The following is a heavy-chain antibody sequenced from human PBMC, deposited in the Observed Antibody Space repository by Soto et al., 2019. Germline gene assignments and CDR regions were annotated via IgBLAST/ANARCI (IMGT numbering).Heavy chain of an antibody. D-gene: IGHD6-6*01. V-gene: IGHV4-34*01. CDR3: ARGGQLVLVYGMDV. Sequence: PSETLSLTCAVYGGSFSGYYWSWIRQPPGKGLEWIGEINHSGSTNYNPSLKSRVTISVDTSKNQFSLKLSSVTAADTAVYYCARGGQLVLVYGMDVWGQGTTVTVSS. CDR2: INHSGST. CDR1: GGSFSGYY. J-gene: IGHJ6*02.